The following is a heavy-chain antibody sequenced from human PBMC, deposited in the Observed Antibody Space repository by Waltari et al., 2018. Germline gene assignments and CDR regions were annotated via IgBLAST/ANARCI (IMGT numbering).Heavy chain of an antibody. Sequence: EVQLVESGGGLVQPGGSLRLSCAASGFNWIRQAPGKGLEWVANINGEGSREIYVDAVKGRFTISRDNAKNSVFLQMNSLRVEDTAVYYCEGSWTWGQGTLVTVSS. CDR1: GFN. D-gene: IGHD5-12*01. J-gene: IGHJ4*02. V-gene: IGHV3-7*01. CDR3: EGSWT. CDR2: INGEGSRE.